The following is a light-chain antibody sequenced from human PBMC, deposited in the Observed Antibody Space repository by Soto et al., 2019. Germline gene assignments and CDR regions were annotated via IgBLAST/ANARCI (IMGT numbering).Light chain of an antibody. CDR2: EVS. CDR3: YSYAGSFTWV. J-gene: IGLJ3*02. Sequence: QSALTQPRSVSGSPGQSVTISCTGTSNDVGGNNYVSWYQQHPGKDPKLMISEVSNRPSGVSNRFSGSKSGNTASLTISGLQADDEGDYYCYSYAGSFTWVFGGGTKVTVL. V-gene: IGLV2-11*01. CDR1: SNDVGGNNY.